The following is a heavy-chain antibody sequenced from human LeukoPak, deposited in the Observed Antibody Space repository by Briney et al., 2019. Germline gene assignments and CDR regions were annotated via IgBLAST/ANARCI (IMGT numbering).Heavy chain of an antibody. CDR3: ARQGCIRTNCFYH. D-gene: IGHD3-3*02. V-gene: IGHV3-21*01. CDR2: ISRSSSYI. CDR1: GLTFRNYS. J-gene: IGHJ4*02. Sequence: KPGGSLRLSCAASGLTFRNYSMNWVRQAPGKGPEWVSSISRSSSYIYYAESVKGRFTISRDDAKNSLHLQMNSLRVEDTAMYFCARQGCIRTNCFYHWGQGALVTVSS.